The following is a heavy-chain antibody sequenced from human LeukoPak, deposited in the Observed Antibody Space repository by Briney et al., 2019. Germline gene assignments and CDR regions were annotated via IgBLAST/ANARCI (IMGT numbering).Heavy chain of an antibody. V-gene: IGHV3-53*01. CDR1: GFTVGTYS. CDR2: FSSGGRT. D-gene: IGHD6-19*01. CDR3: ARDAHEQWSVLGVYHYGFDV. Sequence: GGSLRLSCAASGFTVGTYSMSWVRQAPGKGLEWVATFSSGGRTSYADSVKGRFTISRDTSQNTVYLQMNSLRDEDTALYYCARDAHEQWSVLGVYHYGFDVWGQGTTLTVSS. J-gene: IGHJ6*02.